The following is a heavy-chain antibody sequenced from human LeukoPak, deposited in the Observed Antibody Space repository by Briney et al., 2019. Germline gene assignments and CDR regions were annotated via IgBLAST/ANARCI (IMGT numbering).Heavy chain of an antibody. CDR3: ARDGAAAGFDY. J-gene: IGHJ4*02. V-gene: IGHV4-59*01. CDR2: IYYSGST. CDR1: GGSISSYY. D-gene: IGHD6-13*01. Sequence: SETLSLTCTVSGGSISSYYWSWTRQPPGKGLEWIGYIYYSGSTNYNPSLKSRVTISVDTSKNQFSLKLSSVTAADTAVYYCARDGAAAGFDYWGQGTLVTVSS.